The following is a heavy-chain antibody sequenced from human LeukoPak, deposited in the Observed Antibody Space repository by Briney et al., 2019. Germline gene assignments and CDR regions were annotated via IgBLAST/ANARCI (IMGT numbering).Heavy chain of an antibody. CDR2: IYTSGST. V-gene: IGHV4-4*07. J-gene: IGHJ3*02. CDR3: AILMIVVVISRDAFDI. CDR1: GGSISSYY. Sequence: TSETLSLTCTVSGGSISSYYWSWIRQPAGKGLEWIGRIYTSGSTNYNPSLKSRVTISVDTSKNQFSLKLSSVTAADTAVYYCAILMIVVVISRDAFDIWGQGTMVTVSS. D-gene: IGHD3-22*01.